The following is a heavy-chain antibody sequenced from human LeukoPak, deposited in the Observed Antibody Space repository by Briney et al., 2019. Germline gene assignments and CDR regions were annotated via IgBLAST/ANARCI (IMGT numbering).Heavy chain of an antibody. J-gene: IGHJ6*03. CDR2: ISSSSSYI. CDR3: ARIPSSIAARRGYYYYMDV. Sequence: GGSLRLSCAASGFTFSSYSMNWVRQAPGKGLEWVSSISSSSSYIYYADSVKGRFTISRDNAKNSLYLQMNSLRAEDTAVYYCARIPSSIAARRGYYYYMDVWGKGTTVTVSS. V-gene: IGHV3-21*01. D-gene: IGHD6-6*01. CDR1: GFTFSSYS.